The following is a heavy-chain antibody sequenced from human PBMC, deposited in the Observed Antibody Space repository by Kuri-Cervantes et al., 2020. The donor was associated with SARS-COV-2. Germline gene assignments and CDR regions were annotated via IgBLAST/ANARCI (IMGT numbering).Heavy chain of an antibody. CDR2: IYYNGIT. Sequence: SETLSLTCSASGGSIRSGAYYCHWIRHRPGKGLEWIGNIYYNGITYYNPSLKSRITISVDTSKNQFSLKLSSVTAADTAVYYCATDKPSYGGNGYLELWGQGTLVTVSS. CDR3: ATDKPSYGGNGYLEL. V-gene: IGHV4-31*03. D-gene: IGHD4-23*01. J-gene: IGHJ1*01. CDR1: GGSIRSGAYY.